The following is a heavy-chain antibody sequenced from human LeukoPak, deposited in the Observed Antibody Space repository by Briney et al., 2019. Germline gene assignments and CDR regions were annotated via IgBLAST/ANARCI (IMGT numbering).Heavy chain of an antibody. CDR2: FDPEDGET. Sequence: ASVKVSCKVSGYTLTELSMHWVRQAPGKGLEWMGGFDPEDGETIYAQKFQGRVTMTEDTSTDTAYMELSRLRSDDTAVYYCARSNCGGDCYSDAFDIWGLGTMVTVSS. CDR1: GYTLTELS. V-gene: IGHV1-24*01. D-gene: IGHD2-21*02. CDR3: ARSNCGGDCYSDAFDI. J-gene: IGHJ3*02.